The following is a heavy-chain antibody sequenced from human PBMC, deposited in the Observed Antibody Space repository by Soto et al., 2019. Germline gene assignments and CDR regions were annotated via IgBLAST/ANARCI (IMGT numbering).Heavy chain of an antibody. CDR1: GFIFSNYW. Sequence: EVQLVESGGGLVQPGGSLRLSCAASGFIFSNYWMHWVRQAPGKGLVWVSRINSDASTTNYADSVKGRFTISRDNARNTLYLQMNSVRAEDTAVYYCARNVREGWFDPWGQGTLVTVSS. CDR2: INSDASTT. J-gene: IGHJ5*02. V-gene: IGHV3-74*01. CDR3: ARNVREGWFDP.